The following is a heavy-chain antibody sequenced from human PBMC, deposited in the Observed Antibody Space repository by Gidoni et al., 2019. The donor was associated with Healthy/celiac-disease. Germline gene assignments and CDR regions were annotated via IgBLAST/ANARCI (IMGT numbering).Heavy chain of an antibody. CDR1: VYTFTSYY. CDR2: INPSGGST. CDR3: ARDKSGYSYGSHFDY. D-gene: IGHD5-18*01. Sequence: QVQRVQSGAEVKKPGASVKGSGKASVYTFTSYYMPWVRQAPGQGREWMGIINPSGGSTSYAQKFQGSVTMTRDTSTSTVYMELSRLRSEDTAVYYCARDKSGYSYGSHFDYWGQGTLVTVSS. J-gene: IGHJ4*02. V-gene: IGHV1-46*01.